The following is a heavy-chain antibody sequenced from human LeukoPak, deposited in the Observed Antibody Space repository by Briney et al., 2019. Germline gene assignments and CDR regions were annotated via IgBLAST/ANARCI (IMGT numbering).Heavy chain of an antibody. D-gene: IGHD2-15*01. Sequence: GGSLRLSCAASGFTFSSYWMHWVRQAPGKGLVWVSRINSDGSSTSYADSVKGRFTISRDNAKNTLYLQMNSLRAEDTAVYYCAKDYCSGGSCYFRATGYFDYWGQGTLVTVSS. J-gene: IGHJ4*02. CDR1: GFTFSSYW. CDR3: AKDYCSGGSCYFRATGYFDY. CDR2: INSDGSST. V-gene: IGHV3-74*01.